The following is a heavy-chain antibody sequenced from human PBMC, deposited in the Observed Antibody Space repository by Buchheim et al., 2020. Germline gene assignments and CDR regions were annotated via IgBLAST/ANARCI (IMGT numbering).Heavy chain of an antibody. Sequence: EVQLVESGGGLVHPGGSLRLSCAAPGFTFSSYWMHWVRQAPGKGLVWVSRINSDGSSTSYADSVKGGLTISRDNATNTRYLQMNSLRAEDTAVYYCARDSTGIAARPPQFDYWGQGTL. J-gene: IGHJ4*02. CDR1: GFTFSSYW. D-gene: IGHD6-6*01. V-gene: IGHV3-74*01. CDR3: ARDSTGIAARPPQFDY. CDR2: INSDGSST.